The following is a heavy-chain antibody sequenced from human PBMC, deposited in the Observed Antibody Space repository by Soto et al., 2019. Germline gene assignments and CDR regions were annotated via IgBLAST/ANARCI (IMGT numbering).Heavy chain of an antibody. CDR2: IHNSGST. J-gene: IGHJ6*03. D-gene: IGHD2-21*01. CDR3: ARLVSYSYYYYMDG. Sequence: SETLSLTCTVSGGPISSGSYHWGWIRQPPGKGLEWIASIHNSGSTYYTPSLKSRVTISADTSKNQFSLKLKSVTAADTAVYYCARLVSYSYYYYMDGWGGGTTVTVSS. V-gene: IGHV4-39*01. CDR1: GGPISSGSYH.